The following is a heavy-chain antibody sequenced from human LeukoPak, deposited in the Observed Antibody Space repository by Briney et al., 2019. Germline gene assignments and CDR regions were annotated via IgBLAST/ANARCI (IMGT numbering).Heavy chain of an antibody. J-gene: IGHJ4*02. V-gene: IGHV3-30-3*01. D-gene: IGHD5-12*01. CDR1: GFTFSSYA. CDR2: ISYDGSNK. CDR3: ARDLTLSGYDSGPSLGPVDY. Sequence: GGSLRLSCAASGFTFSSYAMHWVRQAPGKGLEWVAVISYDGSNKYYADSVKGRFTISRDTSKNTLYLQMNSLRAEDTAVYYCARDLTLSGYDSGPSLGPVDYWGQGTLVTVSS.